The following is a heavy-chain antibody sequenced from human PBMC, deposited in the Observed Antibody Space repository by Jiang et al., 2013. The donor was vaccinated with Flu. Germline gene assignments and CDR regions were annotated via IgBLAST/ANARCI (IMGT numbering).Heavy chain of an antibody. CDR3: ARLGGATHYYYGMDV. J-gene: IGHJ6*02. V-gene: IGHV5-51*01. CDR2: IYPGDSDT. Sequence: KGSGYSFTSYWIGWVRQMPGKGLEWMGIIYPGDSDTRYSPSFQGQVTISADKSISTAYLQWSSLKASDTAMYYCARLGGATHYYYGMDVWGQGTTVTVSS. CDR1: GYSFTSYW. D-gene: IGHD1-26*01.